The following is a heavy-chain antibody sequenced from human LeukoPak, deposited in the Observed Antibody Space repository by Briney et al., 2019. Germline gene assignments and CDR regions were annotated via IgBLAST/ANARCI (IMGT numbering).Heavy chain of an antibody. J-gene: IGHJ5*02. Sequence: GGSLRLSCAASGFTFSSYGMHWVRQAPGKGLEWVAVIWYDGSNKYYADSVKGRFTISRDNAKSSLYLQMNSLRAEDTAVYYCAVWFEYPGRCFDPWGQGTLVTVSS. CDR3: AVWFEYPGRCFDP. CDR1: GFTFSSYG. D-gene: IGHD3-10*01. V-gene: IGHV3-33*03. CDR2: IWYDGSNK.